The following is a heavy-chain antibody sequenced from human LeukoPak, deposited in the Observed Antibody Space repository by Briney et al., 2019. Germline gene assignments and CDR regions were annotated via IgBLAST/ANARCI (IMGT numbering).Heavy chain of an antibody. V-gene: IGHV3-38-3*01. J-gene: IGHJ4*02. CDR1: GFTVSSNE. Sequence: GGSLRLSCAASGFTVSSNEMSWVRQAPGKGLEWVSSISGGSTYYADSRKGRFTISRDNSKNTLHLQMNSLRSEDTAVYYCARDTATGVISGPRPPLRLDYWGQGTLVTVSS. CDR2: ISGGST. D-gene: IGHD7-27*01. CDR3: ARDTATGVISGPRPPLRLDY.